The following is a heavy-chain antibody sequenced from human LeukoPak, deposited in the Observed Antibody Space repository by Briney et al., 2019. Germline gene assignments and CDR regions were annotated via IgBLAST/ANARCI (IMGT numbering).Heavy chain of an antibody. J-gene: IGHJ4*02. V-gene: IGHV1-2*02. Sequence: GASVKVSCKASGYTFTDYYIHWVRQDPGQGPEWMGWINPKSGGTNYAQKFQGRVTMTRDTSLRTAYMELSRLRSDDTAVYYCAKDLSYIGFGYWGQGTLVTVSS. CDR3: AKDLSYIGFGY. D-gene: IGHD2-15*01. CDR1: GYTFTDYY. CDR2: INPKSGGT.